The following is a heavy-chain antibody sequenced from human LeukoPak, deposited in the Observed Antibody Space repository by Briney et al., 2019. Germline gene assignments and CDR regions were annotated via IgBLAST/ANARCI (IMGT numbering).Heavy chain of an antibody. CDR1: GFTFSSYS. CDR3: ARDTPIVVVPAAMEDPDY. J-gene: IGHJ4*02. V-gene: IGHV3-21*01. Sequence: GGSLRLSCAASGFTFSSYSMNWVRQAPGKGLEWVSSISSSSSYIYYADSVKGRFTISRDNAKNSLYLQMNSLRAEDTAVYYCARDTPIVVVPAAMEDPDYWGQGTLVTVSS. CDR2: ISSSSSYI. D-gene: IGHD2-2*01.